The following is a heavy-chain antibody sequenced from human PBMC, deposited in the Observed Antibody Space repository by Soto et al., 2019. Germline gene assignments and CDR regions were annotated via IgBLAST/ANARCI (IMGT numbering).Heavy chain of an antibody. D-gene: IGHD1-26*01. J-gene: IGHJ4*02. Sequence: PGGSLRLSCVASGFTFSGCWMTWVRQAPGRGLECVATIKEDGSEKYYVDSVKGRFTISRDNAKNSLYLQMDSLRVEDTAVYYCARWEYFDYWGQGTMVTVSS. V-gene: IGHV3-7*05. CDR1: GFTFSGCW. CDR3: ARWEYFDY. CDR2: IKEDGSEK.